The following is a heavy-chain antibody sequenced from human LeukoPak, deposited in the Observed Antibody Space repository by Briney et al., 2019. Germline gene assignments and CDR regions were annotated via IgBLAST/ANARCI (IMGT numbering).Heavy chain of an antibody. V-gene: IGHV1-46*01. CDR3: AREGNYGSGGYYSDAFDI. CDR2: INPSGGST. J-gene: IGHJ3*02. Sequence: GASVKVSCKASGYTFTSYYMHWVRQAPGQGLEWMGIINPSGGSTSYAQKFQGRVTMTRDTSTSTVYMELSSLRSEDTAVYYCAREGNYGSGGYYSDAFDIWGQGTMVTVSS. CDR1: GYTFTSYY. D-gene: IGHD3-10*01.